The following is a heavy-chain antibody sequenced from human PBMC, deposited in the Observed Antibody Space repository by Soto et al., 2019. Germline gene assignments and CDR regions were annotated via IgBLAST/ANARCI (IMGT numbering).Heavy chain of an antibody. CDR3: ARGDTYYDILTGYYMEGYFDY. V-gene: IGHV3-7*01. CDR2: IKQDGSEK. Sequence: GGSLRLSCAASGFTFSSYWMSWVRQAPGKGLEWVANIKQDGSEKYYVDSVKGRFTISRDNAKNSLYLQMNSLRAEDTAVYYCARGDTYYDILTGYYMEGYFDYWGQGTLVTSPQ. J-gene: IGHJ4*02. D-gene: IGHD3-9*01. CDR1: GFTFSSYW.